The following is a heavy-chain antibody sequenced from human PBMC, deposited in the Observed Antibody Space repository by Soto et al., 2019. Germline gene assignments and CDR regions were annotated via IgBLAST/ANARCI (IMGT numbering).Heavy chain of an antibody. CDR1: GFSLRIYS. CDR2: INQDGSEK. V-gene: IGHV3-7*03. Sequence: PGGSLRLSCAASGFSLRIYSMSWVRQAPGKGLEWVASINQDGSEKYYVDSVEGRFSISRDNVKSSLSLQMNTLRVEDTAVYYCAKQKRPFLSSFDSWGLGALVTVSS. D-gene: IGHD2-21*01. J-gene: IGHJ4*02. CDR3: AKQKRPFLSSFDS.